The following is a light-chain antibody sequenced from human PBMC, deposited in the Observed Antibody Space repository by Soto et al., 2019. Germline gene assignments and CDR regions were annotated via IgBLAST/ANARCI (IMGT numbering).Light chain of an antibody. CDR1: SRDVGVYKY. CDR2: DVI. V-gene: IGLV2-11*01. CDR3: CSYAGDYTFV. J-gene: IGLJ1*01. Sequence: QSALIQPRSVSGSPGQSVTISCTGTSRDVGVYKYVSWYRQHPGKAPKLMIYDVITRPSGVPDRFSGSKSGNTASLTISGLQAEDEADYYCCSYAGDYTFVFGSGTKVTVL.